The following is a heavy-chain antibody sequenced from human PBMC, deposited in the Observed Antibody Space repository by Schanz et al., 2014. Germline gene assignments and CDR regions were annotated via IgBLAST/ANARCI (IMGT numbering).Heavy chain of an antibody. CDR3: ARDRVYSYGLPADY. CDR2: IIPILGME. Sequence: QVQLVQSGAEVKKPGSSVKVSCKASGGTFSSYAFSWVRQAPGQGLEWMGKIIPILGMENYAQKFQGRVTITADISTSTAYMDLSSLRSDDTAVYYCARDRVYSYGLPADYWGQGTLVTVSS. V-gene: IGHV1-69*04. J-gene: IGHJ4*02. D-gene: IGHD5-18*01. CDR1: GGTFSSYA.